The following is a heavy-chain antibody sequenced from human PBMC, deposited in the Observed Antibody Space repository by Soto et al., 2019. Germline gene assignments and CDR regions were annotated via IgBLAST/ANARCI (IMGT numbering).Heavy chain of an antibody. CDR1: GGTFSSYA. J-gene: IGHJ5*02. D-gene: IGHD2-2*01. CDR3: ARDPCSSTSCSDWFDP. CDR2: IIPIFGTA. V-gene: IGHV1-69*13. Sequence: SVKVSCKASGGTFSSYAISWVRQAPGQGLEWMGGIIPIFGTANYAQKFQGRVTITADESTSTAYMELSSLRSEDTAVYYCARDPCSSTSCSDWFDPWGQGTLVTVS.